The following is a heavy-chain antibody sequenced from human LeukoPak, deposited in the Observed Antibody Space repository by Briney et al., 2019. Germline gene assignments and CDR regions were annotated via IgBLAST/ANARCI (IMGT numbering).Heavy chain of an antibody. CDR1: GYTFTSYD. CDR3: ARGLLNYDFWSGYYTSAFAI. Sequence: SVKVSCKASGYTFTSYDINWVRQATGQGLEWMGWMNPNSGNTGYAQKFQGRVTMTRNTSISTAYMELSSLRSEDTAVYYCARGLLNYDFWSGYYTSAFAIWGQGTMVTVSS. D-gene: IGHD3-3*01. J-gene: IGHJ3*02. V-gene: IGHV1-8*01. CDR2: MNPNSGNT.